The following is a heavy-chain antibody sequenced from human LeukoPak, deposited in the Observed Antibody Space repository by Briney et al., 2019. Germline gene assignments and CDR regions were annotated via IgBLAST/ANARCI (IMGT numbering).Heavy chain of an antibody. J-gene: IGHJ4*02. D-gene: IGHD6-13*01. CDR3: AREQQEYFDY. V-gene: IGHV1-69*04. CDR1: GYTFTSYG. CDR2: IIPILGIA. Sequence: SVTVSCKASGYTFTSYGISWVRQAPGQGLEWMGRIIPILGIANYAQKFQGRVTITADKSTSTAYMELSSLRSEDTAVYYCAREQQEYFDYWGQGTLVTVSS.